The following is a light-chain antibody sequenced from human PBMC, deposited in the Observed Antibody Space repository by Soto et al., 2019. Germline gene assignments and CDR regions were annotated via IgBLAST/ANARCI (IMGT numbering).Light chain of an antibody. CDR3: MQALQTPT. Sequence: DIVMTQSPLSLPVTPGEPASISCRSSQTLLHRNGYNYLDWYLQKPGQSPQLLIYLGSSRASGVPDRFSGSGSGTDFTLKISRVEAEDVGVYYCMQALQTPTFGGGTKVEIK. V-gene: IGKV2-28*01. CDR1: QTLLHRNGYNY. J-gene: IGKJ4*01. CDR2: LGS.